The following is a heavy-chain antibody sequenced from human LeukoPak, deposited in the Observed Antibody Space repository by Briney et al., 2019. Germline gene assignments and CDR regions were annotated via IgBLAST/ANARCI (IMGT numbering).Heavy chain of an antibody. V-gene: IGHV4-30-4*08. Sequence: PSETPSLTCTVSGGSISSGDYYWSWIRQPPGKGLEWIGYIYYSGSTYYNPSLKSRVTISVDTSKNQFSLKLSSVTAADTAVYYCQSSSTSWGDAFDIWGQGTMVTVSS. CDR2: IYYSGST. J-gene: IGHJ3*02. CDR1: GGSISSGDYY. D-gene: IGHD2-2*01. CDR3: QSSSTSWGDAFDI.